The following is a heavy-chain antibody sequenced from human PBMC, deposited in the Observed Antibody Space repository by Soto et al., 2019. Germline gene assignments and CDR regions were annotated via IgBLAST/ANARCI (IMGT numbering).Heavy chain of an antibody. D-gene: IGHD2-2*01. V-gene: IGHV3-74*01. CDR3: ARDDIVVVPAAISGYYYYYYGMDV. J-gene: IGHJ6*02. Sequence: LRLSCAASGFTFSSYWMHWVRQAPGKGLVWVSRINSDGSSTSYADSVKGRFTISRDNAKNTLYLQMNSLRAEDTAVYYCARDDIVVVPAAISGYYYYYYGMDVWGQGTTVTVSS. CDR1: GFTFSSYW. CDR2: INSDGSST.